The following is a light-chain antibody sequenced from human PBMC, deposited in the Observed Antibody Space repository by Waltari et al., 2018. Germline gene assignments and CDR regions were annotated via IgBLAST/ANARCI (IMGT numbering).Light chain of an antibody. CDR2: QDT. V-gene: IGLV3-1*01. CDR1: KLGDQF. CDR3: LVWDTSSYV. Sequence: SYVLTQPPSVSVSPGQTASIRCSGDKLGDQFVSWYQQRPGQSPVLVNFQDTKRPSGMPDRFSGSTSGNTATLTIGGTQPMDEADYYCLVWDTSSYVFGTGTKVTVL. J-gene: IGLJ1*01.